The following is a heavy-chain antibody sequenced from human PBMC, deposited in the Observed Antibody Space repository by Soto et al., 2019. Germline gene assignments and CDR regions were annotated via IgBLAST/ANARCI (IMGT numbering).Heavy chain of an antibody. V-gene: IGHV6-1*01. CDR2: TYFRSKWYN. J-gene: IGHJ5*02. D-gene: IGHD6-19*01. CDR3: ARDSSGEAVAGNNWFDP. Sequence: PSQTLSLTCAISGDSVSSNSAAWNWIRQSPSRGLEWLGRTYFRSKWYNDYAVSVKSRITINPDTSKNQFSLQLNSVTPEDTAVYYCARDSSGEAVAGNNWFDPWGQGTLVTVSS. CDR1: GDSVSSNSAA.